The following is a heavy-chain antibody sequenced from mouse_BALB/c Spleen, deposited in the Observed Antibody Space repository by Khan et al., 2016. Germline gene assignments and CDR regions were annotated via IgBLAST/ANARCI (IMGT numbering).Heavy chain of an antibody. D-gene: IGHD2-1*01. CDR3: ARWDYGNYFDY. CDR1: GYSITSDYA. J-gene: IGHJ2*01. V-gene: IGHV3-2*02. Sequence: DVKLEVSGPGLVKPSQSLSLTCTVTGYSITSDYAWNWIRQFPGNKLEWMGYISYSGSTSYNPSLKSRISITRDTSKNQFFLQLNSVTTEDTATYYCARWDYGNYFDYWGQGTTLTVSS. CDR2: ISYSGST.